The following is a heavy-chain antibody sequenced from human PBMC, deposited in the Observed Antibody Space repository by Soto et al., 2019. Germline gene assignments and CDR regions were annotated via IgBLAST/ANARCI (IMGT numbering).Heavy chain of an antibody. Sequence: ASVKVSCKASGYTFTSYAIHWVRQAPGQRLEWMGWINAGNGNTKYSQKFQGRVTITRDTSASTAYMELSSLRSEDTAVYYCAREVSLYYDFWSGYLFDYWGQGTLVTVSS. J-gene: IGHJ4*02. D-gene: IGHD3-3*01. CDR1: GYTFTSYA. V-gene: IGHV1-3*01. CDR3: AREVSLYYDFWSGYLFDY. CDR2: INAGNGNT.